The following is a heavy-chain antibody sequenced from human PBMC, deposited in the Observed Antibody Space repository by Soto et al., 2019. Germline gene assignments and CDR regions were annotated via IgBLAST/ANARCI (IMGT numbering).Heavy chain of an antibody. CDR1: GFTFSSYG. CDR2: IWYDGSNK. Sequence: GESLKISCAASGFTFSSYGMHWVRQAPGKGLEWVAVIWYDGSNKYYADSVKGRFTISRDNSKNTLYLQMNSLRAEDTAVYYCARDPGRDYYYYYYMDVWGKGTTVTVSS. CDR3: ARDPGRDYYYYYYMDV. V-gene: IGHV3-33*01. J-gene: IGHJ6*03. D-gene: IGHD2-21*02.